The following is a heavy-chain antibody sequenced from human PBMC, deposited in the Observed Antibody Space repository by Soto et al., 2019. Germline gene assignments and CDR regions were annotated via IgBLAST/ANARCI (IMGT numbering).Heavy chain of an antibody. D-gene: IGHD3-22*01. J-gene: IGHJ5*02. CDR3: AGYYYHTSGTFDP. CDR2: INPSGDSA. V-gene: IGHV1-46*01. Sequence: VDSVKVSCKASGYTSTNYYMHWVRQAPGQGLEWMGMINPSGDSATYAQKFRGRITMTRDTSTSTVYLDLSSLRSEDTAVYYCAGYYYHTSGTFDPWGQGTLVTVSS. CDR1: GYTSTNYY.